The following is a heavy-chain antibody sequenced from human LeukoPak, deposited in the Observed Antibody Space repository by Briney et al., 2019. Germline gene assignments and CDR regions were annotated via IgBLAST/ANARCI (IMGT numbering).Heavy chain of an antibody. CDR1: GYTFTSYG. CDR2: ISAYSGNT. V-gene: IGHV1-18*01. D-gene: IGHD6-13*01. CDR3: ARGVGQQLVYNWFDP. Sequence: ASVKVSCKASGYTFTSYGISWVRQAPGQGLEWMGWISAYSGNTNYAQKLQGRVTMTTDTSTGTAYMELRSLRSDDTAAYYCARGVGQQLVYNWFDPWGQGTLVTVSS. J-gene: IGHJ5*02.